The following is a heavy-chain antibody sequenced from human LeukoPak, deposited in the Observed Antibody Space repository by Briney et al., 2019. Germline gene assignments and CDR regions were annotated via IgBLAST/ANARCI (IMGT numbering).Heavy chain of an antibody. J-gene: IGHJ2*01. CDR2: ISSSSSYI. CDR1: GFTFSSYS. V-gene: IGHV3-21*01. CDR3: ARDQGQYWYFDL. Sequence: GGSLRLSCAASGFTFSSYSMNWVRQAPGKGLEWVSSISSSSSYIYYADSVKGRFTISRDNAKNSLYLQMNSLRAEDTAVYYCARDQGQYWYFDLWGRGTLVTVSS.